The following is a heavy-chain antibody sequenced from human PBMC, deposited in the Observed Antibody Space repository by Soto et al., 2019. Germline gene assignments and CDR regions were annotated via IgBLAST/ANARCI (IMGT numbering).Heavy chain of an antibody. J-gene: IGHJ5*02. CDR2: IYYSGST. V-gene: IGHV4-39*01. CDR1: GGSISSSSYP. Sequence: SETLSLTSTVSGGSISSSSYPWGWIRQPPGKGLEWIGSIYYSGSTYYNPSLKSRVTISVDTSKNQFSLKLSSVTAADTAVYYCARRIAAFRGFDPWGQGTLVTVSS. CDR3: ARRIAAFRGFDP. D-gene: IGHD6-13*01.